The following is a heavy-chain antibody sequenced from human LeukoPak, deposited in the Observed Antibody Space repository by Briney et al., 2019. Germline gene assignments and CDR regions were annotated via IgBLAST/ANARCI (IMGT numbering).Heavy chain of an antibody. CDR3: VRHPRGGPYFDY. CDR1: GVSVSSGSYY. J-gene: IGHJ4*02. Sequence: PSETLSLTCTVSGVSVSSGSYYWSWVRQPSGKGLEWIGYIYYSGSTTYNPSLKSRVTISVDTSKNQFSLKLTSVTAADTGVYYCVRHPRGGPYFDYWGQGTLVTVSS. V-gene: IGHV4-61*01. CDR2: IYYSGST. D-gene: IGHD3-16*01.